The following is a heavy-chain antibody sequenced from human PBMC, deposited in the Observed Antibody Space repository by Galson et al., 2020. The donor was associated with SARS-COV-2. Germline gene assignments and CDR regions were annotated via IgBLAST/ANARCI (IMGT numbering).Heavy chain of an antibody. CDR3: AREREREGVLLWFGELQMDAFDI. D-gene: IGHD3-10*01. CDR2: ISYDGSNK. CDR1: GFTFSSYA. J-gene: IGHJ3*02. V-gene: IGHV3-30-3*01. Sequence: GGSLRLSCAASGFTFSSYAMHWVRQAPGKGLEWVAVISYDGSNKYYADSVKGRFTISRDNSKNTLYLQMNSLRAEDTAVYYCAREREREGVLLWFGELQMDAFDIWGQGTMVTVSS.